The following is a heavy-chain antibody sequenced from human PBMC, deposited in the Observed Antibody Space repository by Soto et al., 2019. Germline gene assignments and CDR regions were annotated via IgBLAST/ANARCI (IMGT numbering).Heavy chain of an antibody. CDR2: IFSNDDK. CDR3: ARIFRASYFVD. V-gene: IGHV2-26*01. CDR1: GVSLNDATMG. D-gene: IGHD1-26*01. J-gene: IGHJ4*02. Sequence: GSGPTLVNPTETLTLTCTVSGVSLNDATMGVSWIRQPPGKALEWLANIFSNDDKSYSTSLKSRLTISKDTSESQVVLTMTNVDPVDTATYYCARIFRASYFVDWGQGTLVTVSS.